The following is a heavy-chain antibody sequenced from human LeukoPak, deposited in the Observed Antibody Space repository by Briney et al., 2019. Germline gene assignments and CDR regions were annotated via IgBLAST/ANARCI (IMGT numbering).Heavy chain of an antibody. J-gene: IGHJ4*02. V-gene: IGHV1-69*04. CDR3: ARGSSYGYRLEFDY. CDR2: IIPILGIA. D-gene: IGHD5-18*01. CDR1: GGTFSSYA. Sequence: ASVKVSCKASGGTFSSYAISWVRQAPGQGLEWMGRIIPILGIANYAQKFQGRVTITADKSTSTAYMELSSLRSEDTAVYYRARGSSYGYRLEFDYWGQGTLVTVSS.